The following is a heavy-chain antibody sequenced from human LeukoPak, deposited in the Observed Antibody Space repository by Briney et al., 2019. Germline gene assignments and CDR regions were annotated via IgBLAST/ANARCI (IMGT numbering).Heavy chain of an antibody. CDR3: ARDVDATSGWFDP. Sequence: SETLSLTCTVSGGSISSYYWSWIRQPPGKGLEWIGSIYYSGSTYYNPSLKSRVTISVDTSKNQFSLKLSSVTAADTAVYYCARDVDATSGWFDPWGQGTLVTVSS. J-gene: IGHJ5*02. D-gene: IGHD2-15*01. CDR1: GGSISSYY. CDR2: IYYSGST. V-gene: IGHV4-39*02.